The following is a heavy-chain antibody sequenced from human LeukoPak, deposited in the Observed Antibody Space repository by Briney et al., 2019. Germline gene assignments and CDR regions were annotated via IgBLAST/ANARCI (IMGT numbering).Heavy chain of an antibody. D-gene: IGHD3-3*01. J-gene: IGHJ3*02. CDR1: GFTFSSYA. Sequence: PGGSLRLSCAASGFTFSSYAMSWVRQAPGKGLEWVSAISGSGGSTYYADSVKGRFTISRDNSKNTLYLQMNSLRAEDTAVYYCAKGVRFLESKQPDAFDIWGQGTMVTVSS. CDR3: AKGVRFLESKQPDAFDI. CDR2: ISGSGGST. V-gene: IGHV3-23*01.